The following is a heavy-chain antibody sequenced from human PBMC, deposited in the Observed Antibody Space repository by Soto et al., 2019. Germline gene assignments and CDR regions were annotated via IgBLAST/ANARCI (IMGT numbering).Heavy chain of an antibody. D-gene: IGHD6-19*01. CDR1: GFTFSSYA. CDR3: ARGGSGWTPYNWFDP. J-gene: IGHJ5*02. V-gene: IGHV3-23*01. Sequence: PGGSLRLSCAASGFTFSSYAMSWVRQAPGKGLEWVSAIGGSGGSTYYADSVKGRFTISRDNSKNTLYLQMNSLRAEDTAVYYCARGGSGWTPYNWFDPWGQGTLVTVSS. CDR2: IGGSGGST.